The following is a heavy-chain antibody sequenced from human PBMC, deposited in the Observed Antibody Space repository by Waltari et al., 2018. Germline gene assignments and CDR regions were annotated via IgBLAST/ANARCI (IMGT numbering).Heavy chain of an antibody. J-gene: IGHJ5*02. Sequence: NYADSVKGRFTISRDNSKDTLYLQMKSLRADDTSVYYCARDESSRWYSSDWFDAWGQGTLVTVST. CDR3: ARDESSRWYSSDWFDA. D-gene: IGHD6-13*01. V-gene: IGHV3-74*01.